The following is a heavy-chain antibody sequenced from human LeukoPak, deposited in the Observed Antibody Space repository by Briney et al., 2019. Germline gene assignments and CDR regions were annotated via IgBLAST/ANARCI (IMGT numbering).Heavy chain of an antibody. CDR1: GYTFTGYY. CDR3: ARAVRPPDSSGYYHTDYYYYGMDV. Sequence: ASVKVSCKASGYTFTGYYMHWVRQAPGQGLEWMGRINPNSGGTNYAQKFQGRVTMTRDTSISTAYMELSRLRSDDTAVYYCARAVRPPDSSGYYHTDYYYYGMDVWGQGTTVTVSS. D-gene: IGHD3-22*01. V-gene: IGHV1-2*06. CDR2: INPNSGGT. J-gene: IGHJ6*02.